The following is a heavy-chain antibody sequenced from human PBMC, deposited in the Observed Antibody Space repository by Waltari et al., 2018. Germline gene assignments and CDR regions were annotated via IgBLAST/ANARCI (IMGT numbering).Heavy chain of an antibody. Sequence: DVQLVESGGGLVQPGRSRRLSCAASGFTFVDSAMHWVRPAPGEGLAGVAGISWSSGSIGYADSVKGRFTIARDNAKNSLYLQMNSLRAEDTALYYCAKDQSSSWSPPRYFDYWGQGTLVTVSS. J-gene: IGHJ4*02. D-gene: IGHD6-13*01. CDR2: ISWSSGSI. CDR3: AKDQSSSWSPPRYFDY. V-gene: IGHV3-9*01. CDR1: GFTFVDSA.